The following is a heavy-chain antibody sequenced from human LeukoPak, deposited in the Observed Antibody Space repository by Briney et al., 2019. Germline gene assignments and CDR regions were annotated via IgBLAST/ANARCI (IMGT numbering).Heavy chain of an antibody. CDR3: ARSSYSSGWYVDY. CDR1: GYTFTGYY. D-gene: IGHD6-19*01. J-gene: IGHJ4*02. V-gene: IGHV1-2*04. CDR2: INPNSGGT. Sequence: ASVKVSCKASGYTFTGYYMHWVRQAPGQGLEWMGWINPNSGGTNYAQKFQGWVTMTRDTSISTAYMELSRLRSDDTAVYYCARSSYSSGWYVDYWGQGTLVTVSS.